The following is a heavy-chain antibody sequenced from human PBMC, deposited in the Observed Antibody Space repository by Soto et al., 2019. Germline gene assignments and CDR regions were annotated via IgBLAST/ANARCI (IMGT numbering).Heavy chain of an antibody. J-gene: IGHJ4*02. D-gene: IGHD6-6*01. CDR3: ASRSSSYQVYFDY. V-gene: IGHV4-39*01. Sequence: SETLSLTCTVSGGSISSSSYYWGWIRQPPGKGLEWIGSIYYSGSTYYNPSLKSRVTISVETSKNQFSLKLSSVTAADTAVYYCASRSSSYQVYFDYWGQGTLVTVSS. CDR1: GGSISSSSYY. CDR2: IYYSGST.